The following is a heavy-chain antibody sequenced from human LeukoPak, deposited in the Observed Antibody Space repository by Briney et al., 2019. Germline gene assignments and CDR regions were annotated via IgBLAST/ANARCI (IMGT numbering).Heavy chain of an antibody. D-gene: IGHD3-10*01. V-gene: IGHV3-21*01. CDR3: ARALGSDYIHSFDY. CDR1: GFIFSTYG. Sequence: GGSLRLSCSVSGFIFSTYGMNWVRQAPGKGLEWVSAITSGSSYIYYADSVKGRFTNSRDDATNSLYLQMNSLRVEDTAVYYCARALGSDYIHSFDYWGQGTLVTVSS. J-gene: IGHJ4*02. CDR2: ITSGSSYI.